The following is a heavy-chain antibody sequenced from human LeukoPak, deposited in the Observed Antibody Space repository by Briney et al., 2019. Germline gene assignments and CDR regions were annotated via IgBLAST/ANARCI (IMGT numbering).Heavy chain of an antibody. CDR3: VRGQTSLDNWFDP. CDR2: IRPNDGTT. V-gene: IGHV3-48*01. Sequence: GGSLRLSCEASGFTFGNYGMNWVRQAPGKGLEWVSYIRPNDGTTHYADSVKGRFTIPRDNAKNSLSLQMTSLRVDDTAVYYCVRGQTSLDNWFDPWGQGTLVIVSS. J-gene: IGHJ5*02. CDR1: GFTFGNYG.